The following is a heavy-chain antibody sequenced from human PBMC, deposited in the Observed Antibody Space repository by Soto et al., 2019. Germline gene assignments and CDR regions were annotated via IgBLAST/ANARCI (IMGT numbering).Heavy chain of an antibody. Sequence: QVQPVESGGAVVQPGRSLRLSCAASGFTFSSYGMHWVRQAPGKGLEWVAVISYDGSNKYYADSVKGRFTISRDNSKNTLYLQMNSLRSEDTAVYYCAKDLGVVTPRYYFDYGGQGTLVTVSS. V-gene: IGHV3-30*18. CDR3: AKDLGVVTPRYYFDY. CDR1: GFTFSSYG. J-gene: IGHJ4*02. CDR2: ISYDGSNK. D-gene: IGHD2-15*01.